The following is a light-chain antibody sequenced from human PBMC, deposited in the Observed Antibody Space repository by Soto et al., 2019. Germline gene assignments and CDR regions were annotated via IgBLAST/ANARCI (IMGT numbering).Light chain of an antibody. CDR1: QSICSW. Sequence: TQLTQSPSTLSASVGDRVTLTCRASQSICSWFAWYQQKPGKAPKLLIYKTSILENGVPSRLSGSGSGTEFTLSISSLQPDDFATYYCHQYNSYWTFGQGTKVDIK. V-gene: IGKV1-5*03. CDR3: HQYNSYWT. CDR2: KTS. J-gene: IGKJ1*01.